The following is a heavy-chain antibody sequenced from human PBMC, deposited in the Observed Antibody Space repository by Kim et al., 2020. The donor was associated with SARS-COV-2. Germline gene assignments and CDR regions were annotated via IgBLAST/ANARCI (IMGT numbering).Heavy chain of an antibody. CDR2: ISGSGGST. CDR3: AKDLLFVRAAGTGFDY. D-gene: IGHD6-13*01. CDR1: GFTFSSYA. J-gene: IGHJ4*02. V-gene: IGHV3-23*01. Sequence: GGSLRLSCAASGFTFSSYAMSWVRQAPGKGLEWVSAISGSGGSTYYADSVKGRFTISRDNSKNTLYLQMNSLRAEDTAVYYCAKDLLFVRAAGTGFDYWGQGTLVTVSS.